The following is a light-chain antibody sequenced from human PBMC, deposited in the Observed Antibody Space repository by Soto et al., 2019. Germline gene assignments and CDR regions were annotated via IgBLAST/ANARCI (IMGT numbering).Light chain of an antibody. Sequence: DIQMTQSPSSLSASVGDRVTITCRASESVITYLNWYRQKPGKAPNLLIHTASTLESGVPTRFSGSGSGIDFTLTISSLQPEDFGIYYCQQSYSNPPTFGGGTKVEI. CDR1: ESVITY. V-gene: IGKV1-39*01. CDR2: TAS. CDR3: QQSYSNPPT. J-gene: IGKJ4*01.